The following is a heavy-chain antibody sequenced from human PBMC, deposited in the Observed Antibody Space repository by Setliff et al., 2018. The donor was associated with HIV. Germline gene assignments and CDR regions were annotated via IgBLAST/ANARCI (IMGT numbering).Heavy chain of an antibody. CDR3: VRPIVASTARYFDY. J-gene: IGHJ4*02. V-gene: IGHV4-31*03. CDR2: IYNRGSA. D-gene: IGHD1-26*01. Sequence: PSETLSLTCTVSGVSISSGSYYWSWIRQDPGKGLEWIGYIYNRGSAYYNPSLKSRVSISLDTPKNQFSLKLTSVTAADTAVYHCVRPIVASTARYFDYWGQGALVTVSS. CDR1: GVSISSGSYY.